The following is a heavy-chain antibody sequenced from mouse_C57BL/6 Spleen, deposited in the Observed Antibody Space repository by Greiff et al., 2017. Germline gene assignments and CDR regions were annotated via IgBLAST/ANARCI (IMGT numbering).Heavy chain of an antibody. CDR3: ARGGDYVMDY. Sequence: QVQLQQSGPELVKPGASVKISCKASGYAFSSSWMNWVKQRPGKGLEWIGRIYPGDGDTNYNGKFKGKATLTADKSSSTAYMQLSSLTSEDSAVFFSARGGDYVMDYWGQGTSVTVSS. V-gene: IGHV1-82*01. CDR1: GYAFSSSW. CDR2: IYPGDGDT. J-gene: IGHJ4*01. D-gene: IGHD2-13*01.